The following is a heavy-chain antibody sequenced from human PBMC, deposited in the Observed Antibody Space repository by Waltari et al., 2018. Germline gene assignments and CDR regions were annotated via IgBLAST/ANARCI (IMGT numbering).Heavy chain of an antibody. D-gene: IGHD4-17*01. J-gene: IGHJ4*02. CDR3: VRESYGNDI. V-gene: IGHV3-15*01. CDR2: IKREVDGGTA. CDR1: GYPFHDAG. Sequence: QLVQSGGGLVRPGESLRLSCVGSGYPFHDAGMSWVRQAPAKGLEWVGRIKREVDGGTAEYIESVKDRFTISRDDSKNTLYLQMNSLKSEDSAVYFCVRESYGNDIWGQGTLVTVSS.